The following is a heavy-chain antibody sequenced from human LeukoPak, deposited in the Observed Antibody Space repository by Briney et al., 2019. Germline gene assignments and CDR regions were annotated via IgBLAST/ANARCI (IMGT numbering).Heavy chain of an antibody. CDR3: ARELTDILTGPLDV. CDR1: GFTFSSYS. D-gene: IGHD3-9*01. J-gene: IGHJ6*04. Sequence: GGSLRLSCAASGFTFSSYSMNWVRQAPGKGLEWVSFISSSSSYIYYADSVKGRFTISRDNAKNSLYLQMNSLRAEDTAVYYCARELTDILTGPLDVWGKGTTVTISS. CDR2: ISSSSSYI. V-gene: IGHV3-21*01.